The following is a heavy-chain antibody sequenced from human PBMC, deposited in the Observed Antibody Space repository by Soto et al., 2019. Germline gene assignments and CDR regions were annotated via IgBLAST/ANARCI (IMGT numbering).Heavy chain of an antibody. V-gene: IGHV1-24*01. Sequence: GASGKVSWKVSGYTLTELSMHWVRQAPGKGLEWMGGFDPEDGETIYAQKFQGRVTMTEDTSTDTAYMELSSLRSEDTAVYYCATNWNYAYGMDVWGQGTTVTVSS. D-gene: IGHD1-7*01. CDR1: GYTLTELS. CDR2: FDPEDGET. CDR3: ATNWNYAYGMDV. J-gene: IGHJ6*02.